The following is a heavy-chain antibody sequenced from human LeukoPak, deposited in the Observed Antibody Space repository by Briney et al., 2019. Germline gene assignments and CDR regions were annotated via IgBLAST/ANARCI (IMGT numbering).Heavy chain of an antibody. CDR1: GFTFSSYA. CDR2: ISYDGSNK. D-gene: IGHD5-18*01. J-gene: IGHJ4*02. CDR3: ARGLQRHVDTTMISRLWDY. V-gene: IGHV3-30*04. Sequence: GRSLRLSCAASGFTFSSYAMHWVRQAPGKGLEWVTVISYDGSNKYYTDSVKGRFIISRDNSKNTLYLQMNSLRAEDRAVYYCARGLQRHVDTTMISRLWDYWGQGTLVTVSS.